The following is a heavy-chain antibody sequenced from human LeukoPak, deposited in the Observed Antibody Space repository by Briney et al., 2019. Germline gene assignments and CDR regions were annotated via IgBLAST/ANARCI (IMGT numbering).Heavy chain of an antibody. V-gene: IGHV3-30*02. Sequence: TGGSLRLSCAASGFIFTTYGMHWVRQAPGKGLEWVAFIRYDGSNKYYADSVKGRFTISRDNSKNTLYLQMNSLRAEDTAIYYCANAAFYYTSGTYVWGQGTLVTVSS. D-gene: IGHD3-10*01. J-gene: IGHJ4*02. CDR2: IRYDGSNK. CDR1: GFIFTTYG. CDR3: ANAAFYYTSGTYV.